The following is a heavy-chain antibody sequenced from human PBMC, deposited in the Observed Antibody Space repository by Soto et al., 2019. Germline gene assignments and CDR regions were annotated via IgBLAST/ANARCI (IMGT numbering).Heavy chain of an antibody. V-gene: IGHV3-23*01. D-gene: IGHD6-13*01. CDR1: GFTFSNYW. CDR2: ISGRDLRT. Sequence: GGSLRLSCAASGFTFSNYWMAWVRQAPGKGLEWVSTISGRDLRTYYAASVRGRFTISRDNAKNTHYLQMNSLRAEDTALYYCASSSYYDAFDMWGQGTKVTVSS. J-gene: IGHJ3*02. CDR3: ASSSYYDAFDM.